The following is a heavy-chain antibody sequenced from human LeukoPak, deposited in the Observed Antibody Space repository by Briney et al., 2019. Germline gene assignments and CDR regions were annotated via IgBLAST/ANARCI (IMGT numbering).Heavy chain of an antibody. CDR2: IYTSGST. V-gene: IGHV4-61*02. Sequence: PSQTLSLTCTVSGGSISSGDYYWSWIRQPPGKGLEWIGRIYTSGSTNYNPSLKSRVTMSVDTSKNQFSLKLSSVTAADTAVYYCARVTYCRGDCYWDWGQGTLVTVSS. CDR3: ARVTYCRGDCYWD. CDR1: GGSISSGDYY. J-gene: IGHJ4*02. D-gene: IGHD2-21*01.